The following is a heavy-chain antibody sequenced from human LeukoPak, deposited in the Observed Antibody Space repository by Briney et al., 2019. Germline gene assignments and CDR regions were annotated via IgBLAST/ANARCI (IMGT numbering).Heavy chain of an antibody. D-gene: IGHD5-12*01. CDR3: ARGIYSGYDPYDAFDI. Sequence: SETLSLTCAVYGGSFTGNYWRWIRQPPGKGLEWIGEINHSGSTKYNPSLKSRVTMSVDASTNQFFLRLTSVTAADTAVYYCARGIYSGYDPYDAFDIWGQGTMVTVSS. CDR2: INHSGST. J-gene: IGHJ3*02. V-gene: IGHV4-34*01. CDR1: GGSFTGNY.